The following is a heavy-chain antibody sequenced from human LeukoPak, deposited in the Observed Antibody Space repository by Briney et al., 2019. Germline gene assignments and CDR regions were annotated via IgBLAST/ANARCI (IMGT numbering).Heavy chain of an antibody. D-gene: IGHD5-12*01. CDR3: ARGRGYGAYDWNDY. V-gene: IGHV3-15*01. J-gene: IGHJ4*02. Sequence: KTGGSLRLSCAASGFTFSNTWMNWVRQAPGKGLEWVGRIKRIIDGGTTDYAAPVKGRFTVSRDDSINTLYLQMSSLKTEDTAVYYCARGRGYGAYDWNDYWGQGTLVTVSS. CDR2: IKRIIDGGTT. CDR1: GFTFSNTW.